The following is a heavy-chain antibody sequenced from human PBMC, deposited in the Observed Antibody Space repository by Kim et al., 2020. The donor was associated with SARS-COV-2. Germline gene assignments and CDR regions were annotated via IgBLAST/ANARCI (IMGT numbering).Heavy chain of an antibody. CDR1: GYSFTSYA. D-gene: IGHD2-15*01. V-gene: IGHV7-4-1*02. CDR2: IDTKTGKP. CDR3: ARAYKDVDDYFDQ. Sequence: ASVKVSCKASGYSFTSYAMNWVRQAPGRGLEWMGWIDTKTGKPTYAQDFLGRFVFSLDTSVNTAYLQISSLKADDTAVYFCARAYKDVDDYFDQWGQGTPGTVSP. J-gene: IGHJ5*02.